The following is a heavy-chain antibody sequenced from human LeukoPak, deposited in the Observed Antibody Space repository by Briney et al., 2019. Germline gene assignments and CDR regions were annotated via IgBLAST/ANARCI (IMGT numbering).Heavy chain of an antibody. CDR3: ARDPSLRSSGYYRTFWFDP. CDR1: GGSISSSSYY. CDR2: IYYSGDT. J-gene: IGHJ5*02. D-gene: IGHD3-22*01. Sequence: SETLSLTCTVSGGSISSSSYYWGWIRQPPGKGLEWIGSIYYSGDTYYNPSLKSRVTISVDTSKNQFSLKLSSVTAADTAVYYCARDPSLRSSGYYRTFWFDPWGQGTLVTVSS. V-gene: IGHV4-39*07.